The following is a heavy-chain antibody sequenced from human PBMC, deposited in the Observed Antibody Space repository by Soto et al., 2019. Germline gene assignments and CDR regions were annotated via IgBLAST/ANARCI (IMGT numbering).Heavy chain of an antibody. Sequence: ASVKVSCKVSGYTLTELSMHWVREDPGKGLEWMGGFDPEEGEVIFAQKFQGRVTMTENTSTDTAYMELSSLRSEDTAMYYCATDLHSDILTVYDDAFDIWGQGTMVTVSS. CDR2: FDPEEGEV. J-gene: IGHJ3*02. V-gene: IGHV1-24*01. D-gene: IGHD3-9*01. CDR3: ATDLHSDILTVYDDAFDI. CDR1: GYTLTELS.